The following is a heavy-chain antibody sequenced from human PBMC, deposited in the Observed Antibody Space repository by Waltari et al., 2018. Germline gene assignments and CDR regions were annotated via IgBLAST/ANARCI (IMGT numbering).Heavy chain of an antibody. V-gene: IGHV1-24*01. CDR1: GYTLTELS. J-gene: IGHJ3*01. D-gene: IGHD3-10*01. Sequence: QVQLVQSGAEVKKPGASVKVSCKVSGYTLTELSMHWVRQATGKGLEGMGGFDPESCETILRQKFPGKVPLARDPSSDPTFLGPSSLGFWDPAGFFCATDFTVPGPYSFVFLGQGTIVTVSS. CDR2: FDPESCET. CDR3: ATDFTVPGPYSFVF.